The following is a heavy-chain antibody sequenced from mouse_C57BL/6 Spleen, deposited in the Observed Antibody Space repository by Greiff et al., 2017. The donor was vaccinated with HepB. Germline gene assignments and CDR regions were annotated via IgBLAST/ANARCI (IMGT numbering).Heavy chain of an antibody. Sequence: QVQLQQPGAELVKPGASVKLSCKASGYTFTSYWMQWVKQRPGQGPEWIGEIDPSDSYTNYNQKFKGKATLTVDTSSSTAYMQLSSLTSEDSAVYYCARRNWDLGYFDYWGQGTTLTVSS. CDR3: ARRNWDLGYFDY. J-gene: IGHJ2*01. V-gene: IGHV1-50*01. CDR1: GYTFTSYW. D-gene: IGHD4-1*01. CDR2: IDPSDSYT.